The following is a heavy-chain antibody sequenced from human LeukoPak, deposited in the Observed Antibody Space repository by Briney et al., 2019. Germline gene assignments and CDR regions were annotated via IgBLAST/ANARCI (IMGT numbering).Heavy chain of an antibody. CDR2: IYHSGST. J-gene: IGHJ5*02. CDR1: GGSINSSSYY. D-gene: IGHD2-8*01. Sequence: SETLSLTCTVSGGSINSSSYYCGWIRQPRGKGLGWIGSIYHSGSTYYNPSLKSRVTLSVETSKNQFSLKLSSVTAADTAVYYCAGSTYDNWFDPWGQGTLVTVSS. CDR3: AGSTYDNWFDP. V-gene: IGHV4-39*01.